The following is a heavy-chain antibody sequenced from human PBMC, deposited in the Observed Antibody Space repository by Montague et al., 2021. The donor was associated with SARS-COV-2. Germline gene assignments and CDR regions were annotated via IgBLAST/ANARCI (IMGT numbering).Heavy chain of an antibody. CDR1: GGSFSGYY. Sequence: SETLSLTCAVYGGSFSGYYWSWIRQPPGKGLEWIGEINHSGSTNYNPSLKSRVTISVDTSKNQFSLKLSSVTAADTAVYYCARVGRQQLVRLSGMDVWGQGTTGTVSS. CDR2: INHSGST. J-gene: IGHJ6*02. V-gene: IGHV4-34*01. CDR3: ARVGRQQLVRLSGMDV. D-gene: IGHD6-13*01.